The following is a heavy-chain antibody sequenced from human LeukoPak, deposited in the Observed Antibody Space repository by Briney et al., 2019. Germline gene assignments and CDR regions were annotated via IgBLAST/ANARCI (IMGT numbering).Heavy chain of an antibody. CDR1: GYTFTSYD. Sequence: ASVKVSCKASGYTFTSYDINWVRQATGQGLEWMGWMNPNSGNTGYAQKFQGRVTMTRNTSISTAYMELSSLRSEDTAVYYCASRAPKWLRLLIRSGQYYFDYWGQGTLVTVSS. J-gene: IGHJ4*02. CDR3: ASRAPKWLRLLIRSGQYYFDY. CDR2: MNPNSGNT. D-gene: IGHD5-12*01. V-gene: IGHV1-8*01.